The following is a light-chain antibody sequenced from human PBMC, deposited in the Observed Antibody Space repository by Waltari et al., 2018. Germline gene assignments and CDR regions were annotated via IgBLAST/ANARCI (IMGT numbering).Light chain of an antibody. J-gene: IGKJ2*01. CDR2: DAS. CDR3: QHRSDWPLYT. Sequence: EIVLTQSPATLSLSPGESATLSCRASQTVSGYLAWYQHKLGQAPRLLMSDASKSANGSPARFSGSGSGTDFTLIITSLEPEDFAVYYCQHRSDWPLYTFGQGTKLELK. V-gene: IGKV3-11*01. CDR1: QTVSGY.